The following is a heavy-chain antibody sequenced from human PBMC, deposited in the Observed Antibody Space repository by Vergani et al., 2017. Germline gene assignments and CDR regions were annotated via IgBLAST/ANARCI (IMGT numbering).Heavy chain of an antibody. V-gene: IGHV4-34*01. CDR3: ARGQEYSSWGWFFDL. D-gene: IGHD6-6*01. Sequence: QVQLQQWGAGLLKPSATLSLTCAVYGGSFSGYYWSWIRQPPGKGLEWIGEINHSGSTNYNPSLKSRVTISVDTSKNQFSLKLSSVTAADMAVYYCARGQEYSSWGWFFDLWGRGTLVTVSS. J-gene: IGHJ2*01. CDR2: INHSGST. CDR1: GGSFSGYY.